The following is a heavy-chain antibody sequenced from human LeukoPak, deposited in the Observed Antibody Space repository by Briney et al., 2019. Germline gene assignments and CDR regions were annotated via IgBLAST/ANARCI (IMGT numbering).Heavy chain of an antibody. CDR1: GFTFSSYS. D-gene: IGHD3-3*02. CDR2: ISSSSSYI. CDR3: AREAFEIDDAFDI. V-gene: IGHV3-21*01. Sequence: GGSLRLSCAASGFTFSSYSMNWVRQAPGKGLEWVSSISSSSSYIYYADSVKGRFTISRDNAKNSLYLQMNSLRAEDTAVYYCAREAFEIDDAFDIWGQGTMVTVSS. J-gene: IGHJ3*02.